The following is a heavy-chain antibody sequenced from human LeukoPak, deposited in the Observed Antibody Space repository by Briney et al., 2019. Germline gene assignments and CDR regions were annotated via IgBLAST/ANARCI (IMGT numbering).Heavy chain of an antibody. J-gene: IGHJ3*02. CDR3: ARTTSSGWYSGAFDI. Sequence: QTLSLTCTFSGFSLSTSGMRVSWLRQPPGTALEWLARVDWDDDKFYSTSLETRLTISKDTSKNQVVLTMTNMDPVDTATYYCARTTSSGWYSGAFDIWGQGTLVTVSS. V-gene: IGHV2-70*04. D-gene: IGHD6-19*01. CDR1: GFSLSTSGMR. CDR2: VDWDDDK.